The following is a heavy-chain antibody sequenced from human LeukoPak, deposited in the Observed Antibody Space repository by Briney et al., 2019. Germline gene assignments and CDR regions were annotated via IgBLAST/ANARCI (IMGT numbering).Heavy chain of an antibody. D-gene: IGHD4/OR15-4a*01. CDR2: ISYDESKK. CDR1: GFTFSSYG. V-gene: IGHV3-30*03. J-gene: IGHJ3*02. Sequence: PGGSLRLSCAASGFTFSSYGIHWVRQVPGKGLEWVAVISYDESKKYYADSVKGRFTISRDNSKNTLYLQMNSLRAEDTAVYYCARDKKGADAFDIWGQGTMVTVSS. CDR3: ARDKKGADAFDI.